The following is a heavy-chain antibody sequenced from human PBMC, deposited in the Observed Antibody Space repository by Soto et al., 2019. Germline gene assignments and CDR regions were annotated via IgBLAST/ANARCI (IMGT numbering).Heavy chain of an antibody. V-gene: IGHV4-31*03. J-gene: IGHJ5*02. D-gene: IGHD3-22*01. CDR2: IYYSGST. Sequence: LSLTCTVSGGSISSGGYYWSWIRQHPGKGLEWIGYIYYSGSTYYNPSLKSRVTISVDTSKNQFSLKLSSVTAADTAVYYCARDSDYYDSSGYQNTWGQGTLVTVSS. CDR3: ARDSDYYDSSGYQNT. CDR1: GGSISSGGYY.